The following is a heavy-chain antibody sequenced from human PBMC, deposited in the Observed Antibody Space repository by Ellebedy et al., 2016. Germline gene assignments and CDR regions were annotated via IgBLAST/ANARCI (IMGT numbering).Heavy chain of an antibody. D-gene: IGHD2-2*01. CDR1: GFTFSSYG. CDR2: ISYDGSNK. Sequence: GGSLRLXCAASGFTFSSYGMHWVRQAPGKGLEWVAVISYDGSNKYYADSVKGRFTISRDNAKNSLYLQMNSLRAEDTAVYYCARDRLSPPAAAGWLDGDYYYYGMDVWGQGTTVTVSS. J-gene: IGHJ6*02. CDR3: ARDRLSPPAAAGWLDGDYYYYGMDV. V-gene: IGHV3-33*05.